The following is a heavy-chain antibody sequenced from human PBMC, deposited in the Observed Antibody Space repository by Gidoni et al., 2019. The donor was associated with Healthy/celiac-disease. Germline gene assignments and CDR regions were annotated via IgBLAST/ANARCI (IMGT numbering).Heavy chain of an antibody. J-gene: IGHJ6*02. CDR2: IIPIFGTA. Sequence: QVQLVQSGAEVKKPASSVKVSCKASGGTCSSYAISRVRQAPGQGLEWMGGIIPIFGTANYAQKFQGRVTITADESTSTAYMELSSLRSEDTAVYYCARERLTMVRGVIIGYYGMDVWGQGTTVTVSS. CDR3: ARERLTMVRGVIIGYYGMDV. CDR1: GGTCSSYA. V-gene: IGHV1-69*01. D-gene: IGHD3-10*01.